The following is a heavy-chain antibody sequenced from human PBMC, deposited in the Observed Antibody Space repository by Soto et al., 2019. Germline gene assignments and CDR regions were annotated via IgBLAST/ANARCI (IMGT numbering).Heavy chain of an antibody. J-gene: IGHJ4*02. CDR3: AKFLTDLVDY. CDR1: GFTFSSYA. Sequence: PVGSLRLSCPASGFTFSSYAMSWVRQAPGKGLEWVSAISGSGGSTYYADSVKGRFTISRDNSKNTLYLQMNSLRAEDTAVYYCAKFLTDLVDYWGQGTLVTVSS. D-gene: IGHD6-6*01. V-gene: IGHV3-23*01. CDR2: ISGSGGST.